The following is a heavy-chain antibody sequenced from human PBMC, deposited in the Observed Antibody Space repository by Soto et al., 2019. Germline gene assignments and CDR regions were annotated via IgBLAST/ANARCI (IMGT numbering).Heavy chain of an antibody. Sequence: AETLSLTCTVSDGSVSSGNYYWTWIRQPPGKGLEWIGYIHSSGSTLYNPSLKSRVFISVDTSMNQFSLKLTSVTAADTALYFCARDSLALFDSWGQGTLVTVSS. CDR1: DGSVSSGNYY. CDR3: ARDSLALFDS. D-gene: IGHD5-12*01. CDR2: IHSSGST. J-gene: IGHJ4*02. V-gene: IGHV4-61*01.